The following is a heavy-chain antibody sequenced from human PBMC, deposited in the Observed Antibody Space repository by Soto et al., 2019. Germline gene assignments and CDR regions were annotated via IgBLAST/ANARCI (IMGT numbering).Heavy chain of an antibody. CDR1: GYTFTSYG. V-gene: IGHV1-18*01. D-gene: IGHD2-21*02. J-gene: IGHJ6*02. Sequence: ASVKVSCKASGYTFTSYGISWVRQAPGQGLEWMGWISAYNGNTNYAQKLQGRVTMTTDTSTSTAYMELRSLRSDDTAVYCCARDDDYCGGDCYSYYYGMDVWGQGTTVTV. CDR3: ARDDDYCGGDCYSYYYGMDV. CDR2: ISAYNGNT.